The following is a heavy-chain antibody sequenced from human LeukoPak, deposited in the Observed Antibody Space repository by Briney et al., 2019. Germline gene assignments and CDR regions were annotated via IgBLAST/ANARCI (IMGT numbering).Heavy chain of an antibody. D-gene: IGHD3-9*01. CDR2: INPSGGST. Sequence: ASVKVSCKASGYTFTSYGISWVRQAPGQGLEWMGIINPSGGSTSYAQKFQGRVTMTRDTSTSTVYMELSSLRSEDTAVYYCATEPRFDWLSSYFDYWGQGTLVTVSS. J-gene: IGHJ4*02. CDR1: GYTFTSYG. V-gene: IGHV1-46*01. CDR3: ATEPRFDWLSSYFDY.